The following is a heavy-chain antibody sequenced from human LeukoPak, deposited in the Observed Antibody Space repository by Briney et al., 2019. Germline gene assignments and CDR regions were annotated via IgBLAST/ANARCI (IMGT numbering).Heavy chain of an antibody. CDR3: TKNRLDTAMPLDY. CDR2: ISGSDDST. D-gene: IGHD5-18*01. CDR1: GFTFSSYA. Sequence: GGSLRLSCAASGFTFSSYAMSWVRQAPGKGLEWVSGISGSDDSTYYADSVKGRSTISRDNSKNALYLQMNSLRAEDTAIYYCTKNRLDTAMPLDYWGQGTWSSSPQ. J-gene: IGHJ4*02. V-gene: IGHV3-23*01.